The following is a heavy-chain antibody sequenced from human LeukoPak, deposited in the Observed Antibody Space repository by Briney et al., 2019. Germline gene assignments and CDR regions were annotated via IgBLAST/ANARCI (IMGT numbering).Heavy chain of an antibody. CDR1: DYTFTNCG. V-gene: IGHV1-18*04. J-gene: IGHJ2*01. CDR2: ISAYNGDT. D-gene: IGHD6-13*01. CDR3: ARVAEQHLDWYFDL. Sequence: ASVKVSCKASDYTFTNCGFSWVRQAPGQGLEWMGWISAYNGDTKYAQNVQGRVTMTTDTSTSTAYMELRSLRSDDTAVYYCARVAEQHLDWYFDLWGRGTLVTVSS.